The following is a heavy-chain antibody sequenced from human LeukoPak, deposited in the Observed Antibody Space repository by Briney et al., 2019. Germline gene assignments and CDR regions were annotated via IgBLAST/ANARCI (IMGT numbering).Heavy chain of an antibody. J-gene: IGHJ4*02. CDR3: ARGRAVAEDFDY. Sequence: SVKVSCKASGGTFSSYAISWMRQAPGQGLEWMGGIIPIFGTANYAQKFQGRVTITADESTSTAYMELSSLRSEDTAVYYCARGRAVAEDFDYWGQGTLVTVSS. CDR2: IIPIFGTA. D-gene: IGHD6-19*01. V-gene: IGHV1-69*13. CDR1: GGTFSSYA.